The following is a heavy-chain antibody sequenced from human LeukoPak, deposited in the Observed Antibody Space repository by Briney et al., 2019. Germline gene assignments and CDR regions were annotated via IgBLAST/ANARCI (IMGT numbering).Heavy chain of an antibody. J-gene: IGHJ5*02. V-gene: IGHV1-2*02. D-gene: IGHD2-15*01. CDR2: INPDSGGT. Sequence: ASVKVSCKASGYTCIDYYIHWVRQAPGQGLGGMGWINPDSGGTNYAQKFECRVTMTRVTCITTVYMELSSLRSDDTVVFYSTSEDRSGNCFDPWGQGTLVTVSS. CDR1: GYTCIDYY. CDR3: TSEDRSGNCFDP.